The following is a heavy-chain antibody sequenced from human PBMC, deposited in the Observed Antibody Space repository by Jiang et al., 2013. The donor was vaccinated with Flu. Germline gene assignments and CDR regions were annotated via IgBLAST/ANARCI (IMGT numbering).Heavy chain of an antibody. CDR1: GDTVSSNGVA. V-gene: IGHV6-1*01. CDR2: TQYASKWHT. CDR3: ARGSNRALDF. J-gene: IGHJ4*02. Sequence: TLSLTCAISGDTVSSNGVAWNWIRQSPSRGLEWLGRTQYASKWHTDYGASVKSRITINPDTSKNHISLQLNSVIPDDTAVYYCARGSNRALDFWGQGIVVTVSS.